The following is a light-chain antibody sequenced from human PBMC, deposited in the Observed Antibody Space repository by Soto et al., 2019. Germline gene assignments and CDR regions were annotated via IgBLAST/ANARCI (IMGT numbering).Light chain of an antibody. V-gene: IGLV2-14*01. CDR1: SSDVGGYNY. CDR2: DVS. J-gene: IGLJ1*01. Sequence: QSALTQPASVSGSPRQSITISCTGTSSDVGGYNYVSWYQQHPGKAPKLMIYDVSNRPSGVSNRFSGSKSGNTASLTISGLQAEDEADYYCSSYTSSSPYVFGTGTKLTVL. CDR3: SSYTSSSPYV.